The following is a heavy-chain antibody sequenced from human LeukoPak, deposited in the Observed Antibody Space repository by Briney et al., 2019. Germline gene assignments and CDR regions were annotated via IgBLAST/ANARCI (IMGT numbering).Heavy chain of an antibody. CDR3: AVSSGWTHYYYYGMDV. J-gene: IGHJ6*02. Sequence: SETLSLTCAVSGGSISSSHWWSWVRQPPGQGLEWIGEIYHSGSTNYNPSLKSRVTISVDTSKNQFSLKLSSVTAADTAVYYCAVSSGWTHYYYYGMDVWGQGTTVTVSS. CDR2: IYHSGST. D-gene: IGHD6-19*01. V-gene: IGHV4-4*02. CDR1: GGSISSSHW.